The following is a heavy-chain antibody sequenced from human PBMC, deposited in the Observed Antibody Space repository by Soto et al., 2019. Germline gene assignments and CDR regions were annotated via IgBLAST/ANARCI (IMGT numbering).Heavy chain of an antibody. CDR2: IYYSGST. V-gene: IGHV4-39*01. D-gene: IGHD2-2*01. CDR1: GGSISSSSYY. J-gene: IGHJ4*02. CDR3: QAFVVVPAAVPHFDY. Sequence: QLQLQESGPGLVKPSETLSLTCTVSGGSISSSSYYWGWIRQPPGKGLEWIGSIYYSGSTYYNPSLTSRVTISVDTSKNQFSLKLSSVTAADTAVYYCQAFVVVPAAVPHFDYWGQGTLVTVSS.